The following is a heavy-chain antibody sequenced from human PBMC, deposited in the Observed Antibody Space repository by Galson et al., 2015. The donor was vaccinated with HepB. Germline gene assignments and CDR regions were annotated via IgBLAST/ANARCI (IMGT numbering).Heavy chain of an antibody. CDR3: STGNWGVLEY. D-gene: IGHD7-27*01. V-gene: IGHV1-2*02. Sequence: SVKVSCKASGHTFTGYHMHWVRQAPGQGLEWMGWINPHSGGTKYSQNFQGRVTMTRDTSINTAYMELSRLRSDDTAVYYCSTGNWGVLEYWGQGTLVTASS. J-gene: IGHJ4*02. CDR1: GHTFTGYH. CDR2: INPHSGGT.